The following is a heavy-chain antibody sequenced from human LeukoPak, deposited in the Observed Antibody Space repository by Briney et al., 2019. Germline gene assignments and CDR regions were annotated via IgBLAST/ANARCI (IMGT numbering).Heavy chain of an antibody. V-gene: IGHV1-2*02. J-gene: IGHJ3*02. Sequence: ASVKVSCKASGYTFTGYYMHWVRQAPGKGLEWMGCINPNSGGTNYAQKFQGRVTMTRDTSISTAYMELSRPRSDDTAVYYCARGAQLPDAFDIWGQGTMVTVSS. CDR2: INPNSGGT. CDR1: GYTFTGYY. CDR3: ARGAQLPDAFDI. D-gene: IGHD2-2*01.